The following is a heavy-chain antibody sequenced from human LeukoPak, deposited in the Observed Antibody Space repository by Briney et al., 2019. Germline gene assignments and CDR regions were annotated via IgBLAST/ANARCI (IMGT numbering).Heavy chain of an antibody. D-gene: IGHD3-10*01. Sequence: GGSLRLSCAASGFTFSSYSMNWVRQAPGKGLEWVSSISSSSSYIYYADSVKGRFTISRDNAKNSLYLQMNSLRAEDTAVYYCARAGRVVRGVIITYYYYYMDVWAKGPRSPSP. CDR2: ISSSSSYI. V-gene: IGHV3-21*01. CDR3: ARAGRVVRGVIITYYYYYMDV. J-gene: IGHJ6*03. CDR1: GFTFSSYS.